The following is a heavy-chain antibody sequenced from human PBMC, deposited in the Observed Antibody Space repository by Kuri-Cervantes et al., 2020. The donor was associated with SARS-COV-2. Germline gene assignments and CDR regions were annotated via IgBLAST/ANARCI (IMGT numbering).Heavy chain of an antibody. CDR1: GGSLTDYS. Sequence: SVKVSCKASGGSLTDYSISWVRQAPGQGLEWMGVIIPIFRASNYAQKFQGRVTITADESTTIAYMELSSLRSEDTAVYYCAREDGGAVAGTSGWFDPWGQGTLVTVSS. CDR2: IIPIFRAS. CDR3: AREDGGAVAGTSGWFDP. V-gene: IGHV1-69*13. D-gene: IGHD6-19*01. J-gene: IGHJ5*02.